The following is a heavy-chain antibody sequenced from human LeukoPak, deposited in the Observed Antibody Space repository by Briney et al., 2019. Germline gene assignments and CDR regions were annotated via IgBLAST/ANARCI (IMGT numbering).Heavy chain of an antibody. D-gene: IGHD6-6*01. V-gene: IGHV7-4-1*02. CDR3: ARVAARPVDNWFDP. Sequence: ASVKVSCKASGGTFSSYAMNWVRQAPGQGLEWMGWINTNTGNPTYAQGFTGRFVFSLDTSVSTAYLQISSLKAEDTAVYYCARVAARPVDNWFDPWGQGTLVTVSS. CDR2: INTNTGNP. CDR1: GGTFSSYA. J-gene: IGHJ5*02.